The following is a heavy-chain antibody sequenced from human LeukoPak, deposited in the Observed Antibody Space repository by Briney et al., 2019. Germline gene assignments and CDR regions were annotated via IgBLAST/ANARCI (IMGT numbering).Heavy chain of an antibody. CDR3: ARDLGTSGWYTFDY. J-gene: IGHJ4*02. V-gene: IGHV6-1*01. CDR1: GDSVSSINGA. CDR2: TYYRSKWFF. D-gene: IGHD6-19*01. Sequence: SQTLSLTCALSGDSVSSINGAWNWVRQSPSRGLEWLGRTYYRSKWFFDYAVTVQGRITINPDTSKNQFSLLLHSVTPEDTAVYYCARDLGTSGWYTFDYWGQGTLVTVSS.